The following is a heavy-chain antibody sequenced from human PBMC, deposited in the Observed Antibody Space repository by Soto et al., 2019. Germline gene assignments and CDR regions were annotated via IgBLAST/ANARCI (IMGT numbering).Heavy chain of an antibody. CDR1: GFTFSSYA. CDR2: ISGSGGST. D-gene: IGHD1-26*01. J-gene: IGHJ4*02. V-gene: IGHV3-23*01. CDR3: AKRKRGAPVSYFDY. Sequence: VGSLRLSCAASGFTFSSYAMSWVRQAPVKVLEWVSAISGSGGSTYYADSWKDRFTISRDNSKNTLYLQMNSLRAEGRAVYYCAKRKRGAPVSYFDYWGQGTLVTVSP.